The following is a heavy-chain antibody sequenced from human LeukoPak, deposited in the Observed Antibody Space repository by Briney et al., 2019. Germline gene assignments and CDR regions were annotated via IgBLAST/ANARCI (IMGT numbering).Heavy chain of an antibody. J-gene: IGHJ4*02. D-gene: IGHD6-13*01. CDR3: ARGSSTTHSPYFDY. V-gene: IGHV1-2*02. Sequence: ASVKVSCKASGYIFTGYYMHWVRQAPGQGLEWMGWINPNSGGTNYAQKFQGRVTMTRDTSISTAYMELSRLRSDDTAVYYCARGSSTTHSPYFDYWGQGTLVTVSS. CDR1: GYIFTGYY. CDR2: INPNSGGT.